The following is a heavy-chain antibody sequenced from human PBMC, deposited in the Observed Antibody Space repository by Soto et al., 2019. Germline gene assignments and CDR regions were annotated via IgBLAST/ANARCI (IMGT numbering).Heavy chain of an antibody. V-gene: IGHV4-39*01. J-gene: IGHJ6*02. CDR2: IYYSGST. CDR3: ARQTGTGTYYYYYGMDV. CDR1: GGSISSSSYY. D-gene: IGHD1-1*01. Sequence: SETLSLTCTVSGGSISSSSYYWGWIRQPPGKGLEWIGSIYYSGSTYYNPSLKSRVTISVDTSKNQFSLKLSSVTAADTAVYYCARQTGTGTYYYYYGMDVWGQGTTVTVSS.